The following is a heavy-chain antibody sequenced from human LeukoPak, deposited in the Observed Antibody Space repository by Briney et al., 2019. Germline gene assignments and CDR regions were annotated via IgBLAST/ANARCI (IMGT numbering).Heavy chain of an antibody. D-gene: IGHD4-11*01. V-gene: IGHV3-74*01. CDR3: ARVNWELTTEDY. CDR2: INSDGSST. Sequence: GGSLRLSCAAAGFTFSNYWMHWVRQAPGKGLVWISRINSDGSSTSYADSVKGRFTISRDNAKNTLSMQMNSLRAEDTARYYCARVNWELTTEDYWGQGTLVTVSS. CDR1: GFTFSNYW. J-gene: IGHJ4*02.